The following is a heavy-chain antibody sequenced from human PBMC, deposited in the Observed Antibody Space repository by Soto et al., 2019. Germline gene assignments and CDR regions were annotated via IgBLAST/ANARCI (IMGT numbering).Heavy chain of an antibody. CDR2: IYYSGTT. J-gene: IGHJ4*02. V-gene: IGHV4-59*08. D-gene: IGHD6-13*01. CDR3: ARAPYSSTWYYFDY. Sequence: QVQLQESGPGLVKPSETLSLTCTVSGGSISSYYWSWIRQPPGKGLEWIGFIYYSGTTNYNPSLKSRVTISVDPSKNQFSLKLSSVTAADTAVYYCARAPYSSTWYYFDYWGQGTLVTVSS. CDR1: GGSISSYY.